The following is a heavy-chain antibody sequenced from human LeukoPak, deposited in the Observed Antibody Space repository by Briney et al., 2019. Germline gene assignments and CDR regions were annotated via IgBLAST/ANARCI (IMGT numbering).Heavy chain of an antibody. CDR3: ARTRRGSGGSVED. CDR1: GGSITRTNSY. D-gene: IGHD6-19*01. Sequence: PSETLSLTCTASGGSITRTNSYWAWVRQPPGKGLEWIGSIYYDGTTYFSPSLKSRVTISVDSSNNQFSLKLTSVTAADTAVYYCARTRRGSGGSVEDWGQGTQVTVSS. CDR2: IYYDGTT. J-gene: IGHJ4*02. V-gene: IGHV4-39*01.